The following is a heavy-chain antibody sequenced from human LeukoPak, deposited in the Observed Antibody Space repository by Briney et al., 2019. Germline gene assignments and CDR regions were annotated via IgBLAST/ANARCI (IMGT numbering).Heavy chain of an antibody. V-gene: IGHV3-48*01. Sequence: GGSLRLSCAASGFTFTIFGLNWVRQAPGKGPEWVSYIDARSGITYYADSVQGRFTLSRDNARESVFLQMDSLGVDDTAVYYCARRSGSLDAFDIWGQGTMVTVSS. J-gene: IGHJ3*02. CDR2: IDARSGIT. CDR1: GFTFTIFG. D-gene: IGHD1-26*01. CDR3: ARRSGSLDAFDI.